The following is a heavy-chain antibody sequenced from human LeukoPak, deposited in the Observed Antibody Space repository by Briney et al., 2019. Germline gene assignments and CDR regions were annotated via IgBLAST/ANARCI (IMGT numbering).Heavy chain of an antibody. CDR3: ARDSYGMDV. CDR2: ISYDGTNQ. D-gene: IGHD3-16*01. Sequence: GGSLRLSCCAASRLTFSTYAMHWVRQAPGKGLEWVAVISYDGTNQYYADSVKGRFTISRDNSKNTLYLQMNSLRAEDTAVYYCARDSYGMDVWGQGTPVTVSS. V-gene: IGHV3-30*04. J-gene: IGHJ6*02. CDR1: RLTFSTYA.